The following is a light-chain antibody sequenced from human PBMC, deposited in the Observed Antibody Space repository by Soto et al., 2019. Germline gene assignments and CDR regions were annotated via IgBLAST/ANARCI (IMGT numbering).Light chain of an antibody. CDR3: QHYNSYSEA. CDR2: AAS. J-gene: IGKJ1*01. V-gene: IGKV1-39*01. CDR1: QSISSY. Sequence: DIQMTQSPSSLSASVGDRVTITCRASQSISSYLNWYQQKPGKAPKLLIYAASSLQSGVPSRFSGSGSGTEFTLTISSLQPDDFATYYCQHYNSYSEAFGQGTQV.